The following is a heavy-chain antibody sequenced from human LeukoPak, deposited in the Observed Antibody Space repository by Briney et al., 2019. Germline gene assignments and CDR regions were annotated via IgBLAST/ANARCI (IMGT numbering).Heavy chain of an antibody. CDR2: IYYSGST. D-gene: IGHD6-13*01. V-gene: IGHV4-30-4*07. J-gene: IGHJ4*02. CDR1: GGSISSGGYS. Sequence: PSETLSLTCAVSGGSISSGGYSWSWIRQPPGKGLEWIGYIYYSGSTYYNPSLKSRVTISVDTSQNQFSLKLSSVTAADTAVYFCARGSSSSHHPALSWGQGTLVTVSS. CDR3: ARGSSSSHHPALS.